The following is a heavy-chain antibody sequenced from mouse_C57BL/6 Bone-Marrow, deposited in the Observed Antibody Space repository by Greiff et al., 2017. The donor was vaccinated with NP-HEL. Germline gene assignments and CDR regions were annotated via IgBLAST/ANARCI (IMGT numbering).Heavy chain of an antibody. CDR3: TQRGDYDRGYAMDY. D-gene: IGHD2-4*01. CDR2: ISSGGDYI. V-gene: IGHV5-9-1*02. Sequence: DVMLVESGEGLVKPGGSLKLSCAASGFTFGSYAMSWVRQTPEKRLEWVAYISSGGDYIYYADTVKGRFTISRDNARNTLYLQMSSLKSEDTAMYYCTQRGDYDRGYAMDYWGQGTSVTVSS. J-gene: IGHJ4*01. CDR1: GFTFGSYA.